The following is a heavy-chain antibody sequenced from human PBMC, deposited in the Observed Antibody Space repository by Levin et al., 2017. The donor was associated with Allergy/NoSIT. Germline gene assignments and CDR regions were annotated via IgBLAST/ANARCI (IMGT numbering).Heavy chain of an antibody. CDR1: GFTLSSYA. D-gene: IGHD5-12*01. J-gene: IGHJ4*02. CDR2: ISGSGGST. CDR3: AKSPKSGYDY. V-gene: IGHV3-23*01. Sequence: GASVKVSCAASGFTLSSYAMSWVGRVPGKGLEWVSAISGSGGSTYYADSVKGRFTISRDNSKNTLYLQMNSLRAEDTAVYYCAKSPKSGYDYWGQGTLVTVSS.